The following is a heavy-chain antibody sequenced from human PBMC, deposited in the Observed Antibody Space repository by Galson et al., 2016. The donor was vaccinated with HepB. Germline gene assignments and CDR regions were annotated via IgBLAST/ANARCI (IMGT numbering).Heavy chain of an antibody. CDR2: ISYDGSNK. CDR1: GFTFSDYG. Sequence: SLRLSCAASGFTFSDYGIHWVRQTPVKGLEWVAIISYDGSNKNYAASVKGRFTISRDNSKDMLYLQMNRLRAEDTAVYYCARDLQPSGYVGGGFDYWGQGTLVTVSS. CDR3: ARDLQPSGYVGGGFDY. D-gene: IGHD5-12*01. V-gene: IGHV3-30*03. J-gene: IGHJ4*02.